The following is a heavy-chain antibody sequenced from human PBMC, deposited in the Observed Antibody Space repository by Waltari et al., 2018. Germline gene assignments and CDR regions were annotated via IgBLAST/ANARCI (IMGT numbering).Heavy chain of an antibody. CDR1: GGSISGFY. D-gene: IGHD6-13*01. CDR2: IFYSGTT. CDR3: ARGHSTRWYLDS. Sequence: QVQLQESAPGLVKPSETLSLTCIVSGGSISGFYWSWIRQPPGKGLEWVGYIFYSGTTNYNPSLKSRVTISIDTSNNQFSLNLRSVTAADTAVYYCARGHSTRWYLDSWGQGTLVSVSS. V-gene: IGHV4-59*01. J-gene: IGHJ4*02.